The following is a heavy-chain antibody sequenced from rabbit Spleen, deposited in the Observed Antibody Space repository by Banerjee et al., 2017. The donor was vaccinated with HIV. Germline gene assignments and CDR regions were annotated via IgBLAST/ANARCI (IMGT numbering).Heavy chain of an antibody. J-gene: IGHJ6*01. V-gene: IGHV1S45*01. CDR3: ARDTGSSFSSYGMDL. CDR1: GFSFTNDYV. CDR2: IWTGSSGFT. Sequence: QEQLVESGGGLVQPEGSLTLTCTASGFSFTNDYVMCWVRQAPGKGLEWIACIWTGSSGFTYFASWAKGRFTISKTSSTTVTLQMTSLTVADTATYFCARDTGSSFSSYGMDLWGQGTLVTVS. D-gene: IGHD8-1*01.